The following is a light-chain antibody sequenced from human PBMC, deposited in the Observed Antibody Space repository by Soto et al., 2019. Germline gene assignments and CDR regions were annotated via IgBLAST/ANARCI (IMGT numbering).Light chain of an antibody. CDR2: GAS. Sequence: ESVLTHSPGTLSLSPGERATLSCRASQSVTNNYLAWYQHKPGQAPRLVIYGASSRATGIPARFSGSGSGTTFTLVISRLEPEDFAVYYCQQYGTSPFTFGQGTKVDIK. CDR3: QQYGTSPFT. J-gene: IGKJ2*01. CDR1: QSVTNNY. V-gene: IGKV3-20*01.